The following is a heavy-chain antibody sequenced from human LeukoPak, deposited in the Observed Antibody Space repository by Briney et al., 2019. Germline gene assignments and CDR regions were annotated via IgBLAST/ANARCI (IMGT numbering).Heavy chain of an antibody. CDR3: ARGFGVVTPDRLYYFDY. D-gene: IGHD3-3*01. J-gene: IGHJ4*02. Sequence: VASVKVSCKASGGTFSSYAISWVRQAPGQGLEWMGGIIPIFGTANYAQKFQGRVTITADESTSTAYMELSSLRSEDTAVYFCARGFGVVTPDRLYYFDYWGQGALVTVSS. CDR2: IIPIFGTA. CDR1: GGTFSSYA. V-gene: IGHV1-69*13.